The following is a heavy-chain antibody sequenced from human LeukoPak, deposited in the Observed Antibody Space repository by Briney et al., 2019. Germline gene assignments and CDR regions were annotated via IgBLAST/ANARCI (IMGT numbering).Heavy chain of an antibody. CDR2: ISWNSGSM. Sequence: GGSLRLSCAASGFTFSSYWMHWVRQAPGKGLEWVSGISWNSGSMDYADSVKGRFTISRDNAKNSLYLQMNSLRAEDTAVYYCARDHGITMVRGVMSAFDIWGQGTMVTVSS. D-gene: IGHD3-10*01. CDR3: ARDHGITMVRGVMSAFDI. V-gene: IGHV3-9*01. CDR1: GFTFSSYW. J-gene: IGHJ3*02.